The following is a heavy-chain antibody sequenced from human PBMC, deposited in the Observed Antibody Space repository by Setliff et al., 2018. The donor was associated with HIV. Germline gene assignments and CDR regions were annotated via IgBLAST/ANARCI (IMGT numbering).Heavy chain of an antibody. CDR2: IYHSGST. Sequence: LSLTCAVSGGSISSGSNYWSWIRQPAGKGLEWIGHIYHSGSTNYNPSLKSRVTMSVDKSKNQFSLKLRSVTAADTAVYYCAREAVLFGGSYRFDYWGQGTLVTVSS. CDR3: AREAVLFGGSYRFDY. J-gene: IGHJ4*02. CDR1: GGSISSGSNY. V-gene: IGHV4-61*09. D-gene: IGHD1-26*01.